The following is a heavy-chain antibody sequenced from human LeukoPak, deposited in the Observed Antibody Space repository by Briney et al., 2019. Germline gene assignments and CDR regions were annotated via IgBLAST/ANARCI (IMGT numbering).Heavy chain of an antibody. D-gene: IGHD3-10*01. Sequence: GGSLRLSCAASGFIFPTHAMAWVRQAPGKGLEYVSAISSNGGSTYYADSVKGRFTISRDNSKNTLYLQMSSLRAEDTAVYYCVKGIHYYGSGSYYYFDYWGQGTLVTVSS. V-gene: IGHV3-64D*09. CDR2: ISSNGGST. CDR1: GFIFPTHA. J-gene: IGHJ4*02. CDR3: VKGIHYYGSGSYYYFDY.